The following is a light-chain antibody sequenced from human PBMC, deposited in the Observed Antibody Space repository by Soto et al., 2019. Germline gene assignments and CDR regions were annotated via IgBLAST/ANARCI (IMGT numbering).Light chain of an antibody. J-gene: IGLJ2*01. CDR3: SSYADTNNLL. CDR2: EVS. V-gene: IGLV2-8*01. CDR1: SSDVGGYHY. Sequence: QSVLTQPPSASGSPGQSVTISCTGTSSDVGGYHYVSWYQHHPGKAPKLMIYEVSKRPSGVPDRFSGSKSGNTASLTVSGLQAEDEEDYYCSSYADTNNLLFGGGTKLTVL.